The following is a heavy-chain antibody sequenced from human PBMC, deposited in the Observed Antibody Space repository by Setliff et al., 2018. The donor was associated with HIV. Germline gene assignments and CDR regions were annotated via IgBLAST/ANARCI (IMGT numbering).Heavy chain of an antibody. J-gene: IGHJ4*02. CDR2: IKSTTDGGTT. V-gene: IGHV3-15*07. Sequence: NPGGSLRLSCAASGFSFSDAWMNWVRQAPGKGLEWVGRIKSTTDGGTTDYAAPVKGRFTISRDDSKNTLYLQMNSLKTEDTAVYYCTTDLGGSYHGWNYWGLGTLVTVSS. D-gene: IGHD1-26*01. CDR3: TTDLGGSYHGWNY. CDR1: GFSFSDAW.